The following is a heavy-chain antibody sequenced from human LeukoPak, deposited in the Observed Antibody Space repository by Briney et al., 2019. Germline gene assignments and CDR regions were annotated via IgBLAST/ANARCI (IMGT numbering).Heavy chain of an antibody. CDR2: IKQDGSEK. CDR1: GFTFSSYW. J-gene: IGHJ6*02. Sequence: GGSLRLSCAASGFTFSSYWMSWVRQAPGKGLEWVANIKQDGSEKYYVDSVKGRFTISRDNAKNSLYLQMNSLRAEDTAVYYCARDGWFGELPHYGMDVWGQGTTVTVSS. V-gene: IGHV3-7*01. D-gene: IGHD3-10*01. CDR3: ARDGWFGELPHYGMDV.